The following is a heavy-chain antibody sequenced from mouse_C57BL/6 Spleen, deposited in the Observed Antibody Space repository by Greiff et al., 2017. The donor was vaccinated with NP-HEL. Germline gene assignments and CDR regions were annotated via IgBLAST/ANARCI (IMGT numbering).Heavy chain of an antibody. CDR2: ISYDGSN. D-gene: IGHD4-1*01. CDR3: ARDITGNY. V-gene: IGHV3-6*01. J-gene: IGHJ2*01. Sequence: DVQLQESGPGLVKPSQSLSLTCSVTGYSITSGYYWNWIRQFPGNKLEWMGYISYDGSNNYNPSLKNRISITRDTSKNQFFLKLNSVTTEDTATYYCARDITGNYWGQGTTLTVSS. CDR1: GYSITSGYY.